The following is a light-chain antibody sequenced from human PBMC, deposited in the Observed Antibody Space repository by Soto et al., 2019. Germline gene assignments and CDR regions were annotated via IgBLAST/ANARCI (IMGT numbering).Light chain of an antibody. CDR2: EVS. Sequence: QSALTQPASVSGSPGQSITISCTGTSSDVGGYNYVSWYQQHPGKAPKFIIYEVSNRPSGVSNRFSGSKSGNTASLTISGLQAEDEADYYCSSYASSVSYVLGTGPKVTVL. CDR3: SSYASSVSYV. CDR1: SSDVGGYNY. V-gene: IGLV2-14*01. J-gene: IGLJ1*01.